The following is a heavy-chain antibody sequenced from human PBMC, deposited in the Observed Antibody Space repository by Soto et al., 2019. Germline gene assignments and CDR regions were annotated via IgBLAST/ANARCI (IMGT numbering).Heavy chain of an antibody. CDR1: GDSVSSNSAA. CDR3: ARGPGDSGYDSDWFDP. J-gene: IGHJ5*02. Sequence: PSQTLSLTCAISGDSVSSNSAAWNWIRQSPSRGLEWLGRTYYRSKWYNDYAVSVKSRITINPDTSKNQFSLQLNSVTPEDTAVYYCARGPGDSGYDSDWFDPWGQGTLVTVSS. CDR2: TYYRSKWYN. V-gene: IGHV6-1*01. D-gene: IGHD5-12*01.